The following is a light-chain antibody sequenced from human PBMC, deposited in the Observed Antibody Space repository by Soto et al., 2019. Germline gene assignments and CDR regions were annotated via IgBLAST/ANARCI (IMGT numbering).Light chain of an antibody. Sequence: EIVLTQSPGTLSLSPGERATLSCRASQSVSASFLAWYQQKPGQAPRLLIYGASSRATGIPDRFSGSGSGTDFTLTISRQEPEDAAVYYCQQRGTFGQGTKLEI. CDR2: GAS. CDR1: QSVSASF. V-gene: IGKV3-20*01. CDR3: QQRGT. J-gene: IGKJ2*02.